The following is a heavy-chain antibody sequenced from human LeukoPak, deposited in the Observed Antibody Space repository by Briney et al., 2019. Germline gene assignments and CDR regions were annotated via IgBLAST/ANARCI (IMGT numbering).Heavy chain of an antibody. CDR2: IYYSGST. Sequence: SQTLSLTRTVSGGSISSGDYYWSWIRQPPGKGLEWIGYIYYSGSTSYNPSLKSRVTISVDTSKNQFSLKVSSVTAADTAVYYCARFSGYDSSVDYWGQGTLVTVSS. D-gene: IGHD5-12*01. CDR3: ARFSGYDSSVDY. V-gene: IGHV4-30-4*01. CDR1: GGSISSGDYY. J-gene: IGHJ4*02.